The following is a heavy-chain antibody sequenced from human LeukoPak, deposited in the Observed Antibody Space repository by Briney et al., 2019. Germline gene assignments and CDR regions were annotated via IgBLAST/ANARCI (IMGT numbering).Heavy chain of an antibody. V-gene: IGHV3-30*02. D-gene: IGHD4-17*01. J-gene: IGHJ4*02. CDR2: IRYDGSNK. CDR1: GFTFSSYG. CDR3: AKDRATVTTDYFDY. Sequence: GGSLRLSCAASGFTFSSYGMHWVRQAPGKGLEWVAFIRYDGSNKYYADSVKGRFTISRDNSKNTLYLQMNSLRAEDTAVYYCAKDRATVTTDYFDYWGQGTLVTVSS.